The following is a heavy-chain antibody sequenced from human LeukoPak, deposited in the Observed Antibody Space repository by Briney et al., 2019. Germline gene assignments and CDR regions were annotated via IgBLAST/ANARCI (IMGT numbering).Heavy chain of an antibody. D-gene: IGHD5-18*01. CDR2: IYPGDSDT. J-gene: IGHJ6*02. Sequence: KPGESLKISCKGSGYNFTSYWIGWVRQMPGKGLEWMGIIYPGDSDTRYSPSFQGQVTISADKSISTAYLQWSSLKASDTAMYYCARQGTAMATDYYCGMDVWGQGTTVTVSS. CDR3: ARQGTAMATDYYCGMDV. V-gene: IGHV5-51*01. CDR1: GYNFTSYW.